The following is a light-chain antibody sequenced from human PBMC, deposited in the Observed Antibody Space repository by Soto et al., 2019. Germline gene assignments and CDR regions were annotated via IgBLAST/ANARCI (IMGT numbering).Light chain of an antibody. V-gene: IGKV1-39*01. Sequence: DIQMSQSPASLSASEGDRVTITCRESQSISSYLNWYQQKPGKAPKLLIYAASSLQSGVPSRFSGSGSGTDFTLTISSLQPEDFATYYCQQSYSTPITFGQGTRLEI. CDR3: QQSYSTPIT. CDR1: QSISSY. J-gene: IGKJ5*01. CDR2: AAS.